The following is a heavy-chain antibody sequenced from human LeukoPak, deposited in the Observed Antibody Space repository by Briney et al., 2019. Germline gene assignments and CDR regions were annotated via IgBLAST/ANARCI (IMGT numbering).Heavy chain of an antibody. CDR3: ARSRYSTSSGGFDY. V-gene: IGHV3-9*01. D-gene: IGHD6-6*01. J-gene: IGHJ4*02. Sequence: GRSLRLSCAVSGFNFDDYAMHWVRQAPGRGLEWVSGINWKTGNGIYADSVKGRFTISRDNAKNTLYLQMNSLRGEDTAVYYCARSRYSTSSGGFDYWGQGILVTVSS. CDR1: GFNFDDYA. CDR2: INWKTGNG.